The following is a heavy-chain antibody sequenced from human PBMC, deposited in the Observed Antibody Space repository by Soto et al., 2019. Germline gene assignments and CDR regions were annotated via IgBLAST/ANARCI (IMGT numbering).Heavy chain of an antibody. CDR2: ISHDGSNQ. CDR3: AKDSSADFDY. CDR1: GFTLRTSG. V-gene: IGHV3-30*18. Sequence: PGGSLRLSCVASGFTLRTSGMHWVRQAPSKGLEWVAVISHDGSNQFYAESVKGRFTISRDNSKNMLYLQMNSLRADDSAVYFCAKDSSADFDYWGKGTVVTVSS. J-gene: IGHJ4*02.